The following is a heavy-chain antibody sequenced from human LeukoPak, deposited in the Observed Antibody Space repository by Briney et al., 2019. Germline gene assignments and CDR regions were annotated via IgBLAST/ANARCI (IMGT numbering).Heavy chain of an antibody. CDR1: GYTFTSYY. V-gene: IGHV1-69*13. J-gene: IGHJ4*02. D-gene: IGHD5-24*01. Sequence: SVKVSCKASGYTFTSYYMHWVRQAPGQGLEWMGGIIPIFGTANYAQKFQGRVTITADESTSTAYMELSSLRSEDTAVYYCASVEVGRWLQSDYWGQGTLVTVSS. CDR2: IIPIFGTA. CDR3: ASVEVGRWLQSDY.